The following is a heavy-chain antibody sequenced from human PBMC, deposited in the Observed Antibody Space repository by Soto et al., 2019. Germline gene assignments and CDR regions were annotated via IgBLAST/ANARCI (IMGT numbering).Heavy chain of an antibody. J-gene: IGHJ3*02. V-gene: IGHV4-34*01. CDR2: MSHRGGT. Sequence: QVQLQQWGAGLLKPSETLSLTCAVYGGFVSSGSYYWSWIRQPPGKGLEWIGEMSHRGGTHFNPSFKSRVTISVDTSKNQFSLKMSSVTAADTALYYCARVERGTATTVVDAFDIWGPGTMVTVSS. CDR1: GGFVSSGSYY. D-gene: IGHD1-1*01. CDR3: ARVERGTATTVVDAFDI.